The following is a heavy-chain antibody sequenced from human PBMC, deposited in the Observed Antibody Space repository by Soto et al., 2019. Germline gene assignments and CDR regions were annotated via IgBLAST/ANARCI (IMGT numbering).Heavy chain of an antibody. V-gene: IGHV3-11*01. CDR3: ARDRQGYYDSSGYYQYYFDY. CDR1: GFSCSDYY. D-gene: IGHD3-22*01. J-gene: IGHJ4*02. Sequence: GGSLRLSCAASGFSCSDYYMSWIRQAPGKGLEWVSYISPSGSTIYYADSVKGRFTISRDNAKNSLYLQMNSLRAEDTAVYYCARDRQGYYDSSGYYQYYFDYWGQGTLVTVSS. CDR2: ISPSGSTI.